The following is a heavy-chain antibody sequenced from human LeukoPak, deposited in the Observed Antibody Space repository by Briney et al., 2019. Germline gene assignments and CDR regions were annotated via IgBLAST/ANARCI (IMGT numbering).Heavy chain of an antibody. D-gene: IGHD3-10*01. J-gene: IGHJ4*02. CDR2: IYYSGST. CDR1: GGAISSYY. V-gene: IGHV4-59*01. Sequence: SETLSLTCTVSGGAISSYYWSWIRQPPGKGLKWIGYIYYSGSTNYNPSLKSRVTISVDTSKNQFSLKLSSVTAADTAVYYCARSLRSSRITMVRENYYFDYWGQGTLVTVSS. CDR3: ARSLRSSRITMVRENYYFDY.